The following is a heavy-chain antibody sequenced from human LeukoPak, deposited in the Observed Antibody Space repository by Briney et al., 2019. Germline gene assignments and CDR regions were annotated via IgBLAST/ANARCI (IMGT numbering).Heavy chain of an antibody. D-gene: IGHD3-22*01. Sequence: SETLSLTCAAYGGSFSGYYWSWIRQPPGKGLEWIGSIYYSGSTYYNPSLKSRVTISVDTSKNQFSLKLSSVTAADTAVYYCARSGQYDSSGYYHFDYWGQGTLVTVSS. CDR1: GGSFSGYY. J-gene: IGHJ4*02. V-gene: IGHV4-34*01. CDR3: ARSGQYDSSGYYHFDY. CDR2: IYYSGST.